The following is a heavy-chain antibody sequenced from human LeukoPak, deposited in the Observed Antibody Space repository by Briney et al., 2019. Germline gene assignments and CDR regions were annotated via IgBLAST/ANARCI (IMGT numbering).Heavy chain of an antibody. J-gene: IGHJ4*02. CDR1: GFTFSSYN. D-gene: IGHD6-13*01. CDR3: ARVPLRGSWYLTY. Sequence: PGGSLRLSCAASGFTFSSYNMNWVRQAPGKGLKWVSSISSSSSYIYYADSVKGRFTISRDNAKNSLYLQMNSLRAEDTAVYYCARVPLRGSWYLTYWGQGTLVTVSS. CDR2: ISSSSSYI. V-gene: IGHV3-21*01.